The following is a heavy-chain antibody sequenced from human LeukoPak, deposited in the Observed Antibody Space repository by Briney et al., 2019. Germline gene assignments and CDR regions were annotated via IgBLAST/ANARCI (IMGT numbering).Heavy chain of an antibody. CDR2: IYYSGST. V-gene: IGHV4-59*01. J-gene: IGHJ4*02. CDR3: ASRSSIWSGYQDTLYYFDS. CDR1: GGXISSYY. Sequence: PSETLSLTCTVSGGXISSYYCSWIRQPPGKRLEWIGHIYYSGSTNYNPSLKSRVTISVDTSKNQFSLKLSSVTAADTAVYYCASRSSIWSGYQDTLYYFDSWGQGILVTVSS. D-gene: IGHD3-3*01.